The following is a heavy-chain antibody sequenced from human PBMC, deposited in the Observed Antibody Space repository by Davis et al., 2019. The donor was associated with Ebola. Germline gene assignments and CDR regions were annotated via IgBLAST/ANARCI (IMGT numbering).Heavy chain of an antibody. V-gene: IGHV3-74*01. CDR1: GFTLSSYS. CDR2: INNDGSST. D-gene: IGHD4-17*01. J-gene: IGHJ4*02. CDR3: ARHDYGDSHFDY. Sequence: GESLKISCAASGFTLSSYSMSWVRQAPGKGLVWVSRINNDGSSTSYADSVKGRFTISRDNSKNALYLQMNSLRAEDTAVYYCARHDYGDSHFDYWGQGTLVTVSS.